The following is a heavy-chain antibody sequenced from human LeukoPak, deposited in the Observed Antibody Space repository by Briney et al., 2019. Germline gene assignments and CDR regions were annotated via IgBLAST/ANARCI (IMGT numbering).Heavy chain of an antibody. J-gene: IGHJ3*02. Sequence: SVKVSRKCTVCTFSSYAISWLRQPPGQGLGWVGRIIIIRGIANIAQRFQGRVTITADKDTSTAYMYLRSLRAGDTDAYFCARERRVVVGNDAFDIWGQGTMVTGSS. V-gene: IGHV1-69*04. CDR3: ARERRVVVGNDAFDI. D-gene: IGHD3-22*01. CDR1: VCTFSSYA. CDR2: IIIIRGIA.